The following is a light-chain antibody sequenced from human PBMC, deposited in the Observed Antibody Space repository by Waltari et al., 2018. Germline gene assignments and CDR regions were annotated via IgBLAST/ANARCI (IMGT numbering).Light chain of an antibody. CDR3: QQVYGSPFT. CDR1: RIVLYSPNNKNY. Sequence: DIVMTQSPDSLAVSLGERAIINCKSSRIVLYSPNNKNYLSWYQQKPGQPPKLLIYWASTRESGVPDRVSGSGSGTDFTLNIRSLQAEDVAHYSCQQVYGSPFTFGGGTKVEIK. V-gene: IGKV4-1*01. J-gene: IGKJ4*01. CDR2: WAS.